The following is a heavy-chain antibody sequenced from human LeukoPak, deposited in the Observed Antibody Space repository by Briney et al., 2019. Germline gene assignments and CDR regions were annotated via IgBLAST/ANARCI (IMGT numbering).Heavy chain of an antibody. V-gene: IGHV3-74*01. D-gene: IGHD4-11*01. CDR1: GFTFSTFW. J-gene: IGHJ4*02. CDR2: VNSDGSST. Sequence: PGGSLRLTCAASGFTFSTFWMHWVRQAPGKGPVWVSRVNSDGSSTSYADSVKGRFTISRDNAKNTLSLQMNSLRAEDTAVYYCARQAYSHSDYWGQGSLVTVSS. CDR3: ARQAYSHSDY.